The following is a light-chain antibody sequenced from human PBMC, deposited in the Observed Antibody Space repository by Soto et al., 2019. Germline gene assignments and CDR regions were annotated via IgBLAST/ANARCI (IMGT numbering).Light chain of an antibody. J-gene: IGKJ1*01. CDR2: LGS. Sequence: DLVMTQSPLSLPVTPGEPASISCKSSESLLHSNGFNYVDWYLQKPGQSPQVLMYLGSKRVFGVPDRFSGSGSGTDFTLKISRVEAEDVGVYYCMQGIQSPRTFGQGTKVEIK. CDR1: ESLLHSNGFNY. CDR3: MQGIQSPRT. V-gene: IGKV2-28*01.